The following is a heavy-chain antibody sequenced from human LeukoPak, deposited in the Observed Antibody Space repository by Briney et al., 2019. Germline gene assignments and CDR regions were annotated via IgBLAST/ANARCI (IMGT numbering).Heavy chain of an antibody. J-gene: IGHJ6*02. CDR1: GFTFSSYS. CDR2: ISSSSSYI. Sequence: PGGSLRLSCAASGFTFSSYSMNWVRQAPGKGLEWVSSISSSSSYIYYAASVKGRFTISRHNAKNSSYLQMNSLRAEAPTVYYGTRGSSGWSGGYYYGMDVWGQGTTVTVSS. CDR3: TRGSSGWSGGYYYGMDV. D-gene: IGHD6-19*01. V-gene: IGHV3-21*01.